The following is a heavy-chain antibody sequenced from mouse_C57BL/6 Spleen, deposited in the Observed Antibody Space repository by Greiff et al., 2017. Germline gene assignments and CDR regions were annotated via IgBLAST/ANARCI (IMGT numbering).Heavy chain of an antibody. Sequence: VQLQQSGPELVKPGASVKMSCKASGYTFTDYNMHWVKQSHGKSLEWIGYINPNNGGTSYNQKFKGKATLTVNKSSSTAYMQLRSLTSEDSAVYYCAREELYYYGSSLDYWGQGTTLTVSS. D-gene: IGHD1-1*01. J-gene: IGHJ2*01. CDR2: INPNNGGT. V-gene: IGHV1-22*01. CDR1: GYTFTDYN. CDR3: AREELYYYGSSLDY.